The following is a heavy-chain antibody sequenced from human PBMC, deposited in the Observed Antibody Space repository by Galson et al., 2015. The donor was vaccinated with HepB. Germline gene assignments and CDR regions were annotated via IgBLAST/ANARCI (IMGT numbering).Heavy chain of an antibody. D-gene: IGHD6-19*01. CDR3: ARYSSDNNWFDP. V-gene: IGHV1-69*04. Sequence: SVKVSCKASGGTFSSYAISWVRQAPGQGLEWMGRIIPILGIANYAQKFQGRVTITADKSTSTAYMELSSLRSEDTAVYYCARYSSDNNWFDPWGQGTLVTVSS. CDR1: GGTFSSYA. CDR2: IIPILGIA. J-gene: IGHJ5*02.